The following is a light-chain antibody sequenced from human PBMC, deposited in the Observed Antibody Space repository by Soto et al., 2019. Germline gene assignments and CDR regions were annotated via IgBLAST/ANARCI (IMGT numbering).Light chain of an antibody. CDR2: GAS. CDR3: QQYGRSPLT. J-gene: IGKJ5*01. Sequence: EIVATQSPDTLSVSPRERAGLSSRASQGIGSTLAWYQQKPGQTPRLLIYGASTRATGVPARFSGSGSGTEFTLTINRLEPEDFAVYYCQQYGRSPLTYGQGGRLEI. V-gene: IGKV3-20*01. CDR1: QGIGST.